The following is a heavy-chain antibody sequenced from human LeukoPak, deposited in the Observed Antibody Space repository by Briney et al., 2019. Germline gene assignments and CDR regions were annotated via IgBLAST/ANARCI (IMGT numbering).Heavy chain of an antibody. Sequence: SETLSLTCAVYGGSFSDYYWSRIRQSPGKGLEWIGEINHSGSTNYNPSLKSRVTISVDTSKNQFSLKLSSVTAADTAVYYCARGRSPIRYWGQGTLVTDSS. CDR3: ARGRSPIRY. V-gene: IGHV4-34*01. J-gene: IGHJ4*02. CDR1: GGSFSDYY. CDR2: INHSGST. D-gene: IGHD3-10*01.